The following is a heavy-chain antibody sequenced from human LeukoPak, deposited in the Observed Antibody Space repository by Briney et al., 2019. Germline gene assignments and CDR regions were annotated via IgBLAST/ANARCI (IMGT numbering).Heavy chain of an antibody. CDR1: GFTFSSYA. CDR3: ARVHRPLGYCSSTSCFHDAFDI. D-gene: IGHD2-2*01. J-gene: IGHJ3*02. Sequence: GRSLRLSCAASGFTFSSYAMHWVRRAPGKGLEWVAVISYDGSNKYYADSVKGRFTISRDNSKNTLYLQMNSLRAEDTAVYYCARVHRPLGYCSSTSCFHDAFDIWGQGTMVTVSS. CDR2: ISYDGSNK. V-gene: IGHV3-30*04.